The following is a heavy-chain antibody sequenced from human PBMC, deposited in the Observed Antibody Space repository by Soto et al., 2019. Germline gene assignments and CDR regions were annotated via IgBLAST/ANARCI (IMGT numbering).Heavy chain of an antibody. CDR1: GFTFNLYT. J-gene: IGHJ4*02. CDR2: ISSTSSYI. D-gene: IGHD3-22*01. V-gene: IGHV3-21*01. CDR3: STEGRSGYRNFDF. Sequence: DVQLVESGGGLVKPGGSLRLSCTASGFTFNLYTLNWVRQAPGKGLEWVSSISSTSSYIYYADSVKGRFAISRDNAEKSLFLQMSGLLAEDTALYYCSTEGRSGYRNFDFWGQGTLVTVSS.